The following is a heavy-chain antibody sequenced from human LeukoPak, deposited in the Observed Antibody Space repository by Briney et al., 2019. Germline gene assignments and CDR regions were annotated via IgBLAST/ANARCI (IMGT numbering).Heavy chain of an antibody. CDR1: GYSFTSYW. CDR2: IYPGDSDT. J-gene: IGHJ6*03. CDR3: ARHFSSPGRVTTFGVIIIDYYYMDV. D-gene: IGHD3-3*01. V-gene: IGHV5-51*01. Sequence: GESLKISCKGSGYSFTSYWIGWVRQMPGKGLEWMGIIYPGDSDTRYSPSFQGQVTISADKSISTAYLQWSSLKASDTAMYYCARHFSSPGRVTTFGVIIIDYYYMDVWGKGTTVTVSS.